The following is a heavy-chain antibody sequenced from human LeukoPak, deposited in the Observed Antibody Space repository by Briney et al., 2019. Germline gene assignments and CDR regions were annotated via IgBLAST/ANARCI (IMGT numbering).Heavy chain of an antibody. D-gene: IGHD2-2*01. CDR2: ISYDGSDK. CDR3: AKVPRYCSSTSCPDFDC. Sequence: GGSLRLSCAASGFTFSTCAMSWVRQAPGKGLEWVAVISYDGSDKNYADSVKGRFTISRDNSNNRVYLQMNSLRAEDTAVYYCAKVPRYCSSTSCPDFDCWGQGTLVTVSS. J-gene: IGHJ4*02. V-gene: IGHV3-30*18. CDR1: GFTFSTCA.